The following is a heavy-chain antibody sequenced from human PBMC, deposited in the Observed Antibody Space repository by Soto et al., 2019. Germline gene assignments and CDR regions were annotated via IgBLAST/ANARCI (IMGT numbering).Heavy chain of an antibody. D-gene: IGHD3-22*01. Sequence: QVQLQESGPGLVKPSETLSLTCTVSGGSISSYYWSWIRQPPGKGLEWIGYIYYSGSTNYNPSLKSRVTISVDTSKNQFSLKLSSVTAADTAVYYCARTYDSRGAEYFQHWGQGTLVTVSS. CDR1: GGSISSYY. J-gene: IGHJ1*01. CDR3: ARTYDSRGAEYFQH. CDR2: IYYSGST. V-gene: IGHV4-59*01.